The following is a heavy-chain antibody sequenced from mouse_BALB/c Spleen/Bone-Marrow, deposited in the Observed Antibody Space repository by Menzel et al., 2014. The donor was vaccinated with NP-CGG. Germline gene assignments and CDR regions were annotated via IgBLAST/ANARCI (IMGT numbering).Heavy chain of an antibody. J-gene: IGHJ2*01. V-gene: IGHV1S81*02. CDR1: GYTFTSYW. CDR3: ARWGFDY. CDR2: INPSNGRT. Sequence: QVQLQQPGAELVKPGASVKLSCKASGYTFTSYWMHWVEQRPGQGLEWIGEINPSNGRTNYNEKFKSKATLTVDKSSSTAYMQLSSLTSEDSAVYYCARWGFDYWGQGTTLTVSS.